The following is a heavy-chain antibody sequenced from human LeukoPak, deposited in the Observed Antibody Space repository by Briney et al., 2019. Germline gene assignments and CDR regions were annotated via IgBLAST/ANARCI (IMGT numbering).Heavy chain of an antibody. J-gene: IGHJ3*02. D-gene: IGHD3-22*01. Sequence: SETLSLTCTVCGGSISSYYWSWIRQPAGKGLEWIGRIYTSGSTNYNPSLKSRVTMSVDTSKDQFSLKLSSVTAADTAVYYCARTRLNYYDSSGYYYADAFDIWGQGTMVTVSS. V-gene: IGHV4-4*07. CDR3: ARTRLNYYDSSGYYYADAFDI. CDR1: GGSISSYY. CDR2: IYTSGST.